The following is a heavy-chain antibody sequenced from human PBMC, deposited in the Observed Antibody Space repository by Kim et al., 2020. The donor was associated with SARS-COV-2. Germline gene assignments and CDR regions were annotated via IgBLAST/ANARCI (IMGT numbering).Heavy chain of an antibody. Sequence: SETLSLTCAVYGGSFSGYYWSWIRQPPGKGLEWIGEINHSGSTNYNPSLKSRVTISVDTSKNQFSLKLSSVTAADTAVYYCARGPIVATITSPKSAWFDPWGQGTLVTVSS. CDR3: ARGPIVATITSPKSAWFDP. CDR2: INHSGST. J-gene: IGHJ5*02. CDR1: GGSFSGYY. D-gene: IGHD5-12*01. V-gene: IGHV4-34*01.